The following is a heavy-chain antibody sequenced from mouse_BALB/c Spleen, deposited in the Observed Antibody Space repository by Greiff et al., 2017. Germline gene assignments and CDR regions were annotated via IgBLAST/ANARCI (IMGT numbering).Heavy chain of an antibody. V-gene: IGHV1S81*02. CDR1: GYTFTSYY. J-gene: IGHJ2*01. Sequence: QVQLQQSGAELVKPGASVTLSCKASGYTFTSYYMYWVKQRPGQGLEWIGEINPSNGGTNFNEKFKSKATLTVDKSSSTAYMQLSSLTSEDSAVYYCTTVDYWGQGTTLTVSS. CDR3: TTVDY. CDR2: INPSNGGT. D-gene: IGHD2-12*01.